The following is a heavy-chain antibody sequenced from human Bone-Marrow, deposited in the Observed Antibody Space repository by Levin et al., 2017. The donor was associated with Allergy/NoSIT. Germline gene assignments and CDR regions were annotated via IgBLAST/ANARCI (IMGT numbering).Heavy chain of an antibody. J-gene: IGHJ4*02. Sequence: GESLKISCVASGFTFSDYYMSWIRQAPGKGLEWLSYIIISGNSKYYADSVKGRFTISRDNAKNSLYLQMNGLRAEDTAIYYCARVIYSHGYAAGGPFDYWGRGTLVTVSS. CDR2: IIISGNSK. V-gene: IGHV3-11*01. CDR1: GFTFSDYY. D-gene: IGHD5-18*01. CDR3: ARVIYSHGYAAGGPFDY.